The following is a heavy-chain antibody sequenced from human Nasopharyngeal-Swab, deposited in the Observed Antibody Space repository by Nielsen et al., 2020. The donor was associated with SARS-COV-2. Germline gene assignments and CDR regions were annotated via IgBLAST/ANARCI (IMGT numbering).Heavy chain of an antibody. J-gene: IGHJ5*02. D-gene: IGHD6-6*01. Sequence: SQTLSLTCAVYGGSFSGYYWSWICQPPGKGLEWIGEINRSGSTNYNPSLKSRVTISVDTSKNQFSLKLSSVTAADTAVYYCAGVPSSSMSYWFDPWGQGTLVTVSS. CDR1: GGSFSGYY. CDR2: INRSGST. V-gene: IGHV4-34*01. CDR3: AGVPSSSMSYWFDP.